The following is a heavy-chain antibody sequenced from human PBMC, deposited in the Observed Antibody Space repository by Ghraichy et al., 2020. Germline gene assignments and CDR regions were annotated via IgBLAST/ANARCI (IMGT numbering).Heavy chain of an antibody. Sequence: ASVKFSCKASGYTFTSYGISWVRQAPGQGLEWMGWISAYNGNTNYAQKLQGRVTMTTDTSTSTAYMELRSLRSDDTAVYYCARDRKKGDKGDYWGQGTLVTVSS. V-gene: IGHV1-18*01. CDR1: GYTFTSYG. D-gene: IGHD3-16*01. CDR2: ISAYNGNT. CDR3: ARDRKKGDKGDY. J-gene: IGHJ4*02.